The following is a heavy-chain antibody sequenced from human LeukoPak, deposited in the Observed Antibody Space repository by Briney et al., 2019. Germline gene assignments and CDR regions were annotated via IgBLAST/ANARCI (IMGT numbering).Heavy chain of an antibody. CDR3: ARVLWGVIIFGAGMDV. CDR2: ISSSSSYI. J-gene: IGHJ6*02. CDR1: GFPFSSYS. D-gene: IGHD3-10*01. Sequence: GGSLRLSCAASGFPFSSYSINWVRQAPGKGLEWVSSISSSSSYIYYADSVKGRFTISRDNAKNSLYLQMNSLRAEDTAVYYCARVLWGVIIFGAGMDVWGQGTTVTVSS. V-gene: IGHV3-21*01.